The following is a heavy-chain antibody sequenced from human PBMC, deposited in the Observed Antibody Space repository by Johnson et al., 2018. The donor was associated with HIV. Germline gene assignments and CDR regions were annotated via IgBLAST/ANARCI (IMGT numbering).Heavy chain of an antibody. D-gene: IGHD6-13*01. Sequence: VQLVESGGGLVQPGGSLRLSCAASGFTFSSYWMSWVRQAPGKGLEWVSGINWNGGSTGYADSVKGRFTISRDDSKNTLYLQMNSLRVEDTAVYHCAKVAVATAAGGVALDVWGPGTMVTVSS. CDR1: GFTFSSYW. J-gene: IGHJ3*01. CDR2: INWNGGST. V-gene: IGHV3-23*04. CDR3: AKVAVATAAGGVALDV.